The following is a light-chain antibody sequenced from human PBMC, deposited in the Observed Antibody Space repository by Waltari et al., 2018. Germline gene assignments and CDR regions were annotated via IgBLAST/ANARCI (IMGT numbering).Light chain of an antibody. CDR2: DVS. V-gene: IGLV2-14*03. CDR3: TLKRGSNTVV. CDR1: RSNTDFYGY. Sequence: QSALTQPASVSGSPGQPIPIPCPGARSNTDFYGYVCWYQHHPGKAPKLLIYDVSNRPSGISYRFSGSKSGNTASLTISGLQAEDEADYYCTLKRGSNTVVFGGGTKLTVL. J-gene: IGLJ2*01.